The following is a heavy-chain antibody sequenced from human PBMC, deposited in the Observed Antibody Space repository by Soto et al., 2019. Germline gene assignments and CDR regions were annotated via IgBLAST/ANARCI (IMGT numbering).Heavy chain of an antibody. CDR2: IFWVGGGT. J-gene: IGHJ4*02. V-gene: IGHV3-9*01. Sequence: GGSLRLSCVVSGSTIDDHAMHWVRQVPGKGLEWVSGIFWVGGGTGYADSVKGRFTISRDRARSSLSLQMSSLRIEDTAVYYCGKDLSRGGLESWGQGTRVTVSS. CDR3: GKDLSRGGLES. D-gene: IGHD3-16*01. CDR1: GSTIDDHA.